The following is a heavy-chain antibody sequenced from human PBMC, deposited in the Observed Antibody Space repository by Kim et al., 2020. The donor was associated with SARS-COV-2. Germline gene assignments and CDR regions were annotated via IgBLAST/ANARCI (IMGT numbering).Heavy chain of an antibody. Sequence: GGSLRLSCAASGFTFSSYAMHWVRQAPGKGLEWVAVISYDGSNKYYADSVKGRFTISRDNSKNTLYLQMNSLRAEDTAVYYCAKGQYTYYDILTGYPSGYWGQGTLVTVSS. CDR3: AKGQYTYYDILTGYPSGY. CDR1: GFTFSSYA. J-gene: IGHJ4*02. D-gene: IGHD3-9*01. V-gene: IGHV3-30*04. CDR2: ISYDGSNK.